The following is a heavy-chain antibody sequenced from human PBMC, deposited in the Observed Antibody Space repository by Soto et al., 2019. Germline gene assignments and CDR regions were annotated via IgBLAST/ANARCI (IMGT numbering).Heavy chain of an antibody. V-gene: IGHV1-58*01. J-gene: IGHJ3*02. D-gene: IGHD1-26*01. Sequence: SVKVSCKASGFTFTSSAVQWVRQARGQRLEWIGWIVVGSGNTNYAQKFQERVTITRDMSTSTAYMELSSLRSEDTAVYYCAAENSGSYYPHDAFDIWGQGTMVTVSS. CDR3: AAENSGSYYPHDAFDI. CDR1: GFTFTSSA. CDR2: IVVGSGNT.